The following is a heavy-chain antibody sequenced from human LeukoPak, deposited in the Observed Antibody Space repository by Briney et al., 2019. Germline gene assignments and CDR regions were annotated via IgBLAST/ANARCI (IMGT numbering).Heavy chain of an antibody. V-gene: IGHV4-31*03. CDR2: IYYSGST. Sequence: PSQTLSLTCTVSGGSISSGGYYWSWIRQHPGKGLEWIGYIYYSGSTYYNPSLKSRVTISVDMSKNQFSLKLSSVTAADTAVYYCGRVVQVPAVYFDFWGQGTLVTVSS. CDR3: GRVVQVPAVYFDF. CDR1: GGSISSGGYY. J-gene: IGHJ4*02. D-gene: IGHD2-2*01.